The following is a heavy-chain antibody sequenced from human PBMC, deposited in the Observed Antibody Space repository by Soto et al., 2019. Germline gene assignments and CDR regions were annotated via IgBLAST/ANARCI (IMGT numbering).Heavy chain of an antibody. Sequence: QLQLQESGSGLVKPSQTLSLTCADSGGSISSGNSYAWSWIRQPPGKGLEWIGSISHTGRTSYNPSLKGRVTMSVDKSKNQFSLKLSSVTAADMAVYYCARAVAPYLGTWFDPWGQGSLVIVSS. CDR3: ARAVAPYLGTWFDP. CDR2: ISHTGRT. J-gene: IGHJ5*02. D-gene: IGHD3-16*01. V-gene: IGHV4-30-2*01. CDR1: GGSISSGNSYA.